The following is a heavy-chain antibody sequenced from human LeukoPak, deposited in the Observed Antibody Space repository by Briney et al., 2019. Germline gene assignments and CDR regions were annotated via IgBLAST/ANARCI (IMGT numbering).Heavy chain of an antibody. V-gene: IGHV4-61*02. J-gene: IGHJ4*02. CDR3: ARDNPFKYDYVN. Sequence: SETQSLTCTVSGGSISSGSYYWSWVRQPAGKELEWIGRIYTTGSTNYSPSLKSRVTISADTSKNQFSLKLSSVTAADTAVYYCARDNPFKYDYVNWGQGTLVTVSS. CDR2: IYTTGST. D-gene: IGHD3-16*01. CDR1: GGSISSGSYY.